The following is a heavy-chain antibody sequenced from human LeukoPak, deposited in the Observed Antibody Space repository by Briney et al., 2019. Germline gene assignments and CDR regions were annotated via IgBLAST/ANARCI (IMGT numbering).Heavy chain of an antibody. J-gene: IGHJ4*02. CDR1: GFTFSAFG. CDR2: ISSDGSNK. D-gene: IGHD6-19*01. CDR3: AKSRLYSSGSTDY. Sequence: RSLGLSCAASGFTFSAFGMHWVRQAPGRGLEWVAVISSDGSNKYYTDSVKGRFTISRDNSKNTLYMEMNSLRPEDTAVYYCAKSRLYSSGSTDYWGQGTLVTVSS. V-gene: IGHV3-30*18.